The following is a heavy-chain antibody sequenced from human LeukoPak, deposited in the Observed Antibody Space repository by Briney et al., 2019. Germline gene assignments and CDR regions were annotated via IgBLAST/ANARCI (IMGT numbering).Heavy chain of an antibody. J-gene: IGHJ4*02. D-gene: IGHD1-26*01. Sequence: SETLSLTCTVSGVSISSSYSYWGWIRQPPGKGLEWIGSIYHSGSTYYNPSLKNRVTISVDTSKNQFSLKLSSVTAADTAVYYCARAFIVGGVDYWGQGTLVTVSS. CDR1: GVSISSSYSY. CDR2: IYHSGST. CDR3: ARAFIVGGVDY. V-gene: IGHV4-39*07.